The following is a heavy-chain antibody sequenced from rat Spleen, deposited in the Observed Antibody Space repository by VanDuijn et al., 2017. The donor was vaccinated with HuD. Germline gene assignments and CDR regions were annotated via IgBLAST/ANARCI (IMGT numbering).Heavy chain of an antibody. J-gene: IGHJ3*01. V-gene: IGHV5-17*01. D-gene: IGHD1-2*01. CDR2: ISYGDSSGHSST. Sequence: EVQLVESGGGLVQPGRSLKFSCAASGFNFSDYAMAWVRQAPKKGLEWVATISYGDSSGHSSTYYRDSVKGRFTISRGNAKSTLSLQIDSLRSEDTATYYCARDHPTIGNWFPYWGQGTLVTVSS. CDR3: ARDHPTIGNWFPY. CDR1: GFNFSDYA.